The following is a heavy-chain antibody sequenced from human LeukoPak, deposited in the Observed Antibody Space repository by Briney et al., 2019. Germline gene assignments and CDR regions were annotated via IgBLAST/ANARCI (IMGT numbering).Heavy chain of an antibody. Sequence: PSEPLSLTCTVSGGSISSYYWSWIRQPAGKGLEWIGRSYTSGSTNYNPSLKSRLTMSVDTSKNQFSLKLSSVTAADTAVYYCARDRYYDILTGYHGKGYYYYMDVWGKGTTVTVYS. CDR3: ARDRYYDILTGYHGKGYYYYMDV. J-gene: IGHJ6*03. CDR1: GGSISSYY. CDR2: SYTSGST. V-gene: IGHV4-4*07. D-gene: IGHD3-9*01.